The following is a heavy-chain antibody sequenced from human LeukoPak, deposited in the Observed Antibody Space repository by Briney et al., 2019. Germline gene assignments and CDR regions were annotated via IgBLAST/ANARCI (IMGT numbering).Heavy chain of an antibody. J-gene: IGHJ4*02. Sequence: QPGGSLRLSCAASGFTFSSYWMHWVRQAPGKGLVWASRIKSDGSNTNYADSVKGRFTISRDNAKNTLHLQMNSLRAEDTAVYYCARGGYYGSGRYYFDSWGQGTLVTVSS. CDR3: ARGGYYGSGRYYFDS. CDR2: IKSDGSNT. D-gene: IGHD3-3*01. CDR1: GFTFSSYW. V-gene: IGHV3-74*01.